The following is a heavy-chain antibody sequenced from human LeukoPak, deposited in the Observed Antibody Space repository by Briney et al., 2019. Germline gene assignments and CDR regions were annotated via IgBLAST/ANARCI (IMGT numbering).Heavy chain of an antibody. Sequence: SETLSLTCTVSNGSISDYYWSWIRQPPGKGLEWIGYIYYSGSTDYNPSLKSRVTISVDTSKNEFSLKMSSVTAADTAVYYCARDSSSSPGDAFDIWGQGTMVTVSS. D-gene: IGHD2-2*01. CDR3: ARDSSSSPGDAFDI. CDR2: IYYSGST. CDR1: NGSISDYY. V-gene: IGHV4-59*01. J-gene: IGHJ3*02.